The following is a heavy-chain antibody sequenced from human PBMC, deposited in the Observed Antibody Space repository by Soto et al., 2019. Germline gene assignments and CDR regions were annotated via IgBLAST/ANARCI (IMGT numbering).Heavy chain of an antibody. CDR1: GFTFSSYA. CDR2: ISYDGSNK. V-gene: IGHV3-30-3*01. CDR3: AREGGYCSSTSCLTDFDWFDP. Sequence: SLRLSCAASGFTFSSYAMHWVRQAPGKGLEWVAVISYDGSNKYYADSVKGRFTISRDNSKNTLYLQMSSLRAEDTAVYYCAREGGYCSSTSCLTDFDWFDPWGQGTLVTVSS. J-gene: IGHJ5*02. D-gene: IGHD2-2*01.